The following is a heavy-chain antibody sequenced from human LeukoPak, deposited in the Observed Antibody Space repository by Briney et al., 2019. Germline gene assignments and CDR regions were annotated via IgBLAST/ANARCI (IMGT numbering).Heavy chain of an antibody. CDR2: IYHSGST. D-gene: IGHD6-19*01. CDR3: ARSIAVAGTSYYFDY. CDR1: GGSISSGGYS. V-gene: IGHV4-30-2*01. Sequence: SQTLSLTCAVSGGSISSGGYSWSWIRQPPGKGLEWIGYIYHSGSTYYNSSLKSRVTISVDRSKNQFSLKLSSVTAADTAVYYCARSIAVAGTSYYFDYWGQGTLVTVSS. J-gene: IGHJ4*02.